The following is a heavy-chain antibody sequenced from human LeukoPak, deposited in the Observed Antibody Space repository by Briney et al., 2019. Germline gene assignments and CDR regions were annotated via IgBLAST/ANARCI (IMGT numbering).Heavy chain of an antibody. CDR1: GFTFSSYG. Sequence: PGGSLRLSCAASGFTFSSYGMHWVRQAPGKGLEWVAVIWYGGSNKYYADSVKGRFTISRDNSKNTLYLQMNSLRAEDTAVYYCARGLNNWNYGSAFDIWGQGTMVTVSS. CDR3: ARGLNNWNYGSAFDI. CDR2: IWYGGSNK. V-gene: IGHV3-33*01. D-gene: IGHD1-7*01. J-gene: IGHJ3*02.